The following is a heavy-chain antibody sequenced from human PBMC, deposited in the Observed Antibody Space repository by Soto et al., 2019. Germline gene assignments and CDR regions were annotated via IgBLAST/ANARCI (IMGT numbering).Heavy chain of an antibody. V-gene: IGHV5-51*01. J-gene: IGHJ6*03. CDR1: GYNFTSYW. CDR3: ARQGGHREYSGYDYLDYYYYYMDV. D-gene: IGHD5-12*01. CDR2: IYPGDSDT. Sequence: PGESLKISCKGSGYNFTSYWVGWVRQMPGKGLEWMGIIYPGDSDTRYSPSFQGQVTISADKSISTAYLQWSSLKASDTAMYYCARQGGHREYSGYDYLDYYYYYMDVWGKGTTVTVSS.